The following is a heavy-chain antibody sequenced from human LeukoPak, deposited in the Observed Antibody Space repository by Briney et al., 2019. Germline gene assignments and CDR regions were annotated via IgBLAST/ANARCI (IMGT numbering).Heavy chain of an antibody. Sequence: SVNVSCKASGGTFSSYAISWVRQAPGQGLEWRGGIIPIFGTANYAQKFQGRITITADASTSTAYMELSSLRSEDTAVYSCARGPLDYDILAGPYGMAVWGKGTTVTVSS. J-gene: IGHJ6*04. CDR1: GGTFSSYA. CDR3: ARGPLDYDILAGPYGMAV. D-gene: IGHD3-9*01. V-gene: IGHV1-69*01. CDR2: IIPIFGTA.